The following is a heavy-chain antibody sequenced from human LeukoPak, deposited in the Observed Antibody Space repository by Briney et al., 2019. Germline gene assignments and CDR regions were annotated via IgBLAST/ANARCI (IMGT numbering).Heavy chain of an antibody. D-gene: IGHD5-24*01. CDR3: ARDQGDGCNLVPLYFDY. CDR1: GGTFSSYA. CDR2: IIPIFGTA. J-gene: IGHJ4*02. Sequence: ASVKVSCKASGGTFSSYAISWVRRAPGQGLEWMGGIIPIFGTANYAQKFQGRVTITADESTSTAYMELSSLRSEDTAVYYCARDQGDGCNLVPLYFDYWGQGTLVTVSS. V-gene: IGHV1-69*13.